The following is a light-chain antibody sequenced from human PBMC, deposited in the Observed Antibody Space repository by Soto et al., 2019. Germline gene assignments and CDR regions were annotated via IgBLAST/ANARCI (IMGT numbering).Light chain of an antibody. Sequence: QSALTQPASVSGSPGQSITISCTGTSSDVGGYNYVSWYQQHPGKAPKLMIYEVSNRPSGVSNRLSGSKSGNTASLTISGLQAEDEDDYYCSSYTSSSTRVFGGGTKLTVL. V-gene: IGLV2-14*01. J-gene: IGLJ3*02. CDR3: SSYTSSSTRV. CDR1: SSDVGGYNY. CDR2: EVS.